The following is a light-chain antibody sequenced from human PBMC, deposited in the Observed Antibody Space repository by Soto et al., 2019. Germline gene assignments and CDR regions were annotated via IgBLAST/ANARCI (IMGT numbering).Light chain of an antibody. CDR1: QSITSDF. CDR2: AAS. J-gene: IGKJ4*01. Sequence: ESVLTQSPGTLSLSPGERATLSCRASQSITSDFLAWYQQKPGQAPRLLIYAASSRATGIPGRFSGSGSGTDFTLSISRLETEDFAVYYCQHYDRYPPTFGGGTKVEIK. CDR3: QHYDRYPPT. V-gene: IGKV3-20*01.